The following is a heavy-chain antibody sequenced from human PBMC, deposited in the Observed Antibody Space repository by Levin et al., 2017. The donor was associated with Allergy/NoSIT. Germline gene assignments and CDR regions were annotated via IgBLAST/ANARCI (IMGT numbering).Heavy chain of an antibody. J-gene: IGHJ4*02. CDR3: SRLPDISGWPFDS. CDR2: IGYTGKI. CDR1: GVSMIGYY. D-gene: IGHD6-19*01. V-gene: IGHV4-59*01. Sequence: SETLSLTCTVSGVSMIGYYWTWIRKSPGKGLEWIGFIGYTGKIKYNPSLKSRISISIDTSKNQFSLELTFVTAADTAVYYCSRLPDISGWPFDSWGQGILVTVSS.